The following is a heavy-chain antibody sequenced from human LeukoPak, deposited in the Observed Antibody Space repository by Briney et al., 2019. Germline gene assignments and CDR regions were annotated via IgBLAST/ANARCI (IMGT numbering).Heavy chain of an antibody. CDR3: ATGGSILAH. D-gene: IGHD3-16*01. CDR2: IRSKNEGGTT. V-gene: IGHV3-15*01. CDR1: GFNFSAAW. J-gene: IGHJ4*02. Sequence: GSLRLSCAASGFNFSAAWMSWVRQAPGKGLEWVDHIRSKNEGGTTDYAAPVKGRILISRDDSKNTLSLQMSTLKIEDTAVYYCATGGSILAHWGQGTLVTVSS.